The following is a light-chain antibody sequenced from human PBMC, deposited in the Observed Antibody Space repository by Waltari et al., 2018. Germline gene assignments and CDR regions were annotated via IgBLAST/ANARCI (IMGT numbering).Light chain of an antibody. CDR3: QHYNIWPWT. Sequence: EVVMTQSPATLSVSPGARVSLSCRASQSAKTSLAWYQQTPGQAPRLLIYRASTRAAGVPDRFSGSGSGTEFTLTISSLQSEDSAIYYCQHYNIWPWTFGPGTNVDIK. V-gene: IGKV3D-15*01. J-gene: IGKJ1*01. CDR1: QSAKTS. CDR2: RAS.